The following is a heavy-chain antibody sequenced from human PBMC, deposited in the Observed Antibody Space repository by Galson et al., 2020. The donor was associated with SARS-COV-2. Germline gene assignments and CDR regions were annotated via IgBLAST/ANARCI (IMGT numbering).Heavy chain of an antibody. D-gene: IGHD3-10*01. V-gene: IGHV3-23*01. CDR2: VSATGDRT. CDR1: GFRFGDYA. CDR3: ATEQQMFTIQGVYDS. Sequence: GGSLRLSCVASGFRFGDYAMTWVRQAPGQGLEWVSRVSATGDRTYYADSVKGRFTLSRDNSSDTLYLQMNSLRVEETAIYYCATEQQMFTIQGVYDSWGQGTLVTVSS. J-gene: IGHJ4*02.